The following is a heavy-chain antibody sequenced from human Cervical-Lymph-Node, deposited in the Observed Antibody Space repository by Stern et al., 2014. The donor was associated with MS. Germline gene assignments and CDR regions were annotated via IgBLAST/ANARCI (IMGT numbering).Heavy chain of an antibody. Sequence: QVQLVQSGPGLVKPSETLSLTCTVSGGSISSYYWSWIRQPPGKGLEWIGYIYYSGSTNYNPSLKSRVTISVDTSKNQFSLKLSSVTAADTAVYYCARDRAIAAAGTDYYYYGMDVWGQGTTVTVSS. CDR2: IYYSGST. V-gene: IGHV4-59*01. CDR3: ARDRAIAAAGTDYYYYGMDV. D-gene: IGHD6-13*01. J-gene: IGHJ6*02. CDR1: GGSISSYY.